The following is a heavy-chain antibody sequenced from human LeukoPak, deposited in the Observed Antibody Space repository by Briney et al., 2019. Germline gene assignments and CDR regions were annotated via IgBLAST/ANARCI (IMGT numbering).Heavy chain of an antibody. J-gene: IGHJ3*02. D-gene: IGHD3-22*01. CDR1: SRFLKSSH. Sequence: SDTQSLLCSVWSRFLKSSHWSCLPESTEGAVECIGYTSHSGSTNYKPSLKSRVSISVDTSKNQFSLKLTSVTAADTAMYYCARGYYDARGDSNPFDIWGQGTMVTVSS. CDR2: TSHSGST. V-gene: IGHV4-59*07. CDR3: ARGYYDARGDSNPFDI.